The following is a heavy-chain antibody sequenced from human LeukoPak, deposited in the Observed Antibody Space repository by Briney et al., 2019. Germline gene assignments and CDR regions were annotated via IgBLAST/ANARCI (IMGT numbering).Heavy chain of an antibody. CDR2: MNPNSGNT. J-gene: IGHJ2*01. V-gene: IGHV1-8*01. D-gene: IGHD6-19*01. CDR3: ARGRGQWLARGTNWYFDL. Sequence: GASVKVSCKASGYTFTSYDINWVRQATGQGHEWMGWMNPNSGNTGYAQKFQGRVTMTRNTSISTAYMELSSLRSEDTAVYYCARGRGQWLARGTNWYFDLWGRGTLVTVSS. CDR1: GYTFTSYD.